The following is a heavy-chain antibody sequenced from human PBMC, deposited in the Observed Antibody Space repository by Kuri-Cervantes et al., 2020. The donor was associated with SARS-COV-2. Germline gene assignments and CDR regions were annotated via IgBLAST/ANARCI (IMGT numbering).Heavy chain of an antibody. CDR1: GFTFSSYA. J-gene: IGHJ1*01. V-gene: IGHV3-23*01. CDR2: ISASGAST. D-gene: IGHD2-8*01. Sequence: LSLTCAASGFTFSSYAMSWVRQAPGKGLEWVSVISASGASTYYADSVKGQFTISRDISRNTVFLQMNRLRPGDTAVYYCARSCTYARCSEYFQHWGQGTLVTVSS. CDR3: ARSCTYARCSEYFQH.